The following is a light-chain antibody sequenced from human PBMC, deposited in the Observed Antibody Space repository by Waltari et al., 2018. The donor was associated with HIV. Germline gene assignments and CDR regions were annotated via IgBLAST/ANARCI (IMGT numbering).Light chain of an antibody. CDR2: QDT. CDR3: QAWDSSAAVV. V-gene: IGLV3-1*01. Sequence: SYDLIQPPSVSMSPGQTASITCSGDKVENNYVCWYQQKPGQSPVLLIYQDTKRPSGIPERFSGSNSGNTATLTISGTQAMDEADYYCQAWDSSAAVVFGGGTKLTVL. J-gene: IGLJ2*01. CDR1: KVENNY.